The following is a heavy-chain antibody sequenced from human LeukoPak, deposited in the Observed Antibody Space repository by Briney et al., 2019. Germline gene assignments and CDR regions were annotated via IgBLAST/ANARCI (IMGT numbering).Heavy chain of an antibody. V-gene: IGHV3-30*02. CDR3: AKDESVSSGSFDY. D-gene: IGHD3-22*01. CDR2: ITYDGSNK. CDR1: GFTFSSCG. Sequence: GGSLRLSCAASGFTFSSCGMHWVRQPPGKGLEWVSFITYDGSNKRYIDSVKGRLTISRDNSKNTLSLQMNNLRVEDTGVYYCAKDESVSSGSFDYWGQGTLVAVSS. J-gene: IGHJ4*02.